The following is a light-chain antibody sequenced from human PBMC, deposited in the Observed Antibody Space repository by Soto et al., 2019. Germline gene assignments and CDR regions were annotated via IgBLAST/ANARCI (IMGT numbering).Light chain of an antibody. Sequence: DIQMTQSPSTLSASVGDRVTITCRASQSINSWLAWYQQKPGKAPKLLIYDASSLESGVPSRFSGSGSGTEFTLTISSLQPDDFATYYCQQYNSSTWTFGQGTKVEIK. V-gene: IGKV1-5*01. J-gene: IGKJ1*01. CDR2: DAS. CDR3: QQYNSSTWT. CDR1: QSINSW.